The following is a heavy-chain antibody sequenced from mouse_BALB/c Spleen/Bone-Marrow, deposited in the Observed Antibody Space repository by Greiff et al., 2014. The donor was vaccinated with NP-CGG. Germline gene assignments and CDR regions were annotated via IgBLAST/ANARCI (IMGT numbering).Heavy chain of an antibody. J-gene: IGHJ2*01. Sequence: DVQLVESGAELVKPGASVKLSCTASGFNFKDTYMHWVKQRPEQGLEWIGRIDPANGNTKYDPKFQGKATITADTSSNTAYLQLSSLTSEDAAVYYCARYYYGSSYFDYWGQGTTLTVSA. CDR3: ARYYYGSSYFDY. D-gene: IGHD1-1*01. V-gene: IGHV14-3*02. CDR2: IDPANGNT. CDR1: GFNFKDTY.